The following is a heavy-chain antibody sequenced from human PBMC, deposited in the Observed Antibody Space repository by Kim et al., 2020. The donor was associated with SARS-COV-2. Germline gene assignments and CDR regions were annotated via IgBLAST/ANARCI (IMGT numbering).Heavy chain of an antibody. V-gene: IGHV7-4-1*02. CDR2: INTNTGDP. CDR3: ARKGNTYGLSFDY. D-gene: IGHD3-10*01. Sequence: ASVKVSCKASGYTFSYYAVNWVRQAPGQGLEWMGWINTNTGDPTYAQGFAGRFVFSLDTSASTAYLQINSLRAEDTAIYFCARKGNTYGLSFDYWCQGAL. CDR1: GYTFSYYA. J-gene: IGHJ4*02.